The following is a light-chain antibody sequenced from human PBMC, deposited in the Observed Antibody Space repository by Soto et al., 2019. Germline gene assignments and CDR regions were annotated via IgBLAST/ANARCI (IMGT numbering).Light chain of an antibody. J-gene: IGLJ3*02. CDR1: SSDVGAYDY. V-gene: IGLV2-8*01. Sequence: QSALTQPPSASGSPGQSVTISCTGTSSDVGAYDYVCWYQQHPGKAPKLMIYEVTKRPSGVPDRFSGSKSGNTASLTVSGLQAEDEADYYCSSYAGGIKWVFGGGTKLTVL. CDR2: EVT. CDR3: SSYAGGIKWV.